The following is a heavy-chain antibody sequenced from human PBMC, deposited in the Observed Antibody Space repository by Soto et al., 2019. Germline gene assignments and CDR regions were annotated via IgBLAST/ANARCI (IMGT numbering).Heavy chain of an antibody. CDR3: ARDDYDFWSGYFLY. CDR2: INAGNGNT. V-gene: IGHV1-3*01. CDR1: GCTFTRYA. Sequence: AAVKVSCKASGCTFTRYAMHWVRQAPGQRLEWMGWINAGNGNTKYSQKFQGRVTITRDTSASTAYMELSSLRSEDTAVYYCARDDYDFWSGYFLYWGQGTLVTVSS. D-gene: IGHD3-3*01. J-gene: IGHJ4*02.